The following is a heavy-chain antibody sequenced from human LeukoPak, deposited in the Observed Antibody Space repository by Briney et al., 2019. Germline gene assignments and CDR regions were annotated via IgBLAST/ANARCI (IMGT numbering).Heavy chain of an antibody. CDR2: IKQDGSEK. CDR1: GFTFSSYW. J-gene: IGHJ6*03. Sequence: PGGSLRLSCAASGFTFSSYWISWVRQAPGKGLEWVANIKQDGSEKYYVDSVEGRFTISRDNAKNSLYLQMNSLRAEDTAVYYCARDGSLTYCSSTSCSRTYYYYYMDVWGKGTTVTVSS. CDR3: ARDGSLTYCSSTSCSRTYYYYYMDV. D-gene: IGHD2-2*01. V-gene: IGHV3-7*01.